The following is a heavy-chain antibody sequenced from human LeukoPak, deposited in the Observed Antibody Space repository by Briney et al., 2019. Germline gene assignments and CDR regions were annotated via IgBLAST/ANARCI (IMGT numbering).Heavy chain of an antibody. Sequence: ASVKVSCKASGYTFTSYDINWVRQATGQGLEWMGWMNPNSGNTGYAQKFQGRVTMTRNTSINTAYMEPSSLRSEDTAVYYCARGYKPGYSSGWSIFDYWGQGTLVTVSS. CDR3: ARGYKPGYSSGWSIFDY. CDR1: GYTFTSYD. J-gene: IGHJ4*02. CDR2: MNPNSGNT. V-gene: IGHV1-8*01. D-gene: IGHD6-19*01.